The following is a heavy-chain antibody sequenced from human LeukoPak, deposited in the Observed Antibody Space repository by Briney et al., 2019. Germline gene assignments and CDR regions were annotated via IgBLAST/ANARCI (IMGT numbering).Heavy chain of an antibody. CDR1: GYTFTSYD. CDR3: ARGGQDYGDYYYYYGMDV. V-gene: IGHV1-8*01. CDR2: MNPNSGNT. Sequence: GASVKVSCKASGYTFTSYDINWVRQATGQGLEWMGWMNPNSGNTGYAQKFQGRVTMTRNTSISTAYMELSSLRSEDTAVYYCARGGQDYGDYYYYYGMDVWGQGTTVTVSS. J-gene: IGHJ6*02. D-gene: IGHD4-17*01.